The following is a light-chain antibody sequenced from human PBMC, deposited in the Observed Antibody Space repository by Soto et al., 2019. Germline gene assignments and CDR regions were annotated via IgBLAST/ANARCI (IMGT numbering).Light chain of an antibody. CDR2: GAS. CDR3: QQYNTWLWT. CDR1: QSVNAN. V-gene: IGKV3-15*01. J-gene: IGKJ1*01. Sequence: EVVMTQSPATLSVSPGERATLSCRASQSVNANLAWYQQKPGQAPRLLIHGASNRATGIPARFSGSGFGTEFIRTISSLHSEDFAVSYCQQYNTWLWTFGKGTKV.